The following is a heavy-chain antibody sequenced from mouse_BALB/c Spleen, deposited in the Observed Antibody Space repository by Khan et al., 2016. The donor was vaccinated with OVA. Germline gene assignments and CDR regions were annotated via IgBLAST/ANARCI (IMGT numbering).Heavy chain of an antibody. D-gene: IGHD3-3*01. V-gene: IGHV9-3-1*01. CDR1: GYTFTNYG. Sequence: QIQLVQSGPDLKKPGETVKISCKASGYTFTNYGINWVKQAPGKGLKWMGWIYTYTGEPTYADDFKGRFAFSLETSASTAYLQINNLKNEDTATXFCARGGRRAMDYGGQGTSVTVSS. J-gene: IGHJ4*01. CDR3: ARGGRRAMDY. CDR2: IYTYTGEP.